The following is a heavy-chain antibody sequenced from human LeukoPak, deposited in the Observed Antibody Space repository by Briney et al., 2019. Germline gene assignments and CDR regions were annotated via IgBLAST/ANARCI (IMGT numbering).Heavy chain of an antibody. V-gene: IGHV4-39*07. J-gene: IGHJ5*02. Sequence: SETLSLTCTDSRGSLSSSSYYWGWIRQPPGKWLEWLGCIYFSGSTHYNPSRNSRVTISVDTSKNQFSLKLSSVTAADTAVYYCARDLGGHIVVVPAAISSHWFDPWGQGTLVTVSS. CDR2: IYFSGST. D-gene: IGHD2-2*01. CDR3: ARDLGGHIVVVPAAISSHWFDP. CDR1: RGSLSSSSYY.